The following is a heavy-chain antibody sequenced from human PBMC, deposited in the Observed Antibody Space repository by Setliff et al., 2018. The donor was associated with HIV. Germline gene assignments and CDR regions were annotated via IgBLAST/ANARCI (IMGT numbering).Heavy chain of an antibody. CDR1: GFSIDDYA. D-gene: IGHD4-17*01. CDR2: VRGIAYGGTT. J-gene: IGHJ4*02. Sequence: PGGSLRLSCTASGFSIDDYAMNWFRQAPGRGLEWVGLVRGIAYGGTTEYAASVRGRFTISRDDSKNIAYLQMNSLKTEDTAVYYCTRGLMTTVVHDYWGQGTLVTVSS. V-gene: IGHV3-49*03. CDR3: TRGLMTTVVHDY.